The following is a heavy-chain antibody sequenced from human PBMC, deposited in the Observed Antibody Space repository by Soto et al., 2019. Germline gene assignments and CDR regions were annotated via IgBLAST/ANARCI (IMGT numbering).Heavy chain of an antibody. CDR1: GYTFTSYY. V-gene: IGHV1-46*01. Sequence: QVQLVQSGAEVKKPGVSLKVSYKASGYTFTSYYMHWVRQAPGQGLEWMGIINPSGGSTSYAQKFQGRVTMTRDTSTSTVYMELSSLRSEDTAVYYCARSPYDSSHFDYWGQGTLVTVSS. CDR3: ARSPYDSSHFDY. D-gene: IGHD6-6*01. J-gene: IGHJ4*02. CDR2: INPSGGST.